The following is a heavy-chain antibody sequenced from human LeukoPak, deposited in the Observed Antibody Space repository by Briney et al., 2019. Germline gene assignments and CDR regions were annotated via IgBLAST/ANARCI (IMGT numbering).Heavy chain of an antibody. D-gene: IGHD6-19*01. CDR3: ARDSDGYSSSDYYYYGMDV. CDR1: GCTFSSYW. Sequence: GGSLTLTCTASGCTFSSYWLHWVRQPPGKGLEWVAHMYQDGRTIDYADSVKGRFTISRHNSKNTLYLQMNSLRAEDTAVYYCARDSDGYSSSDYYYYGMDVWGQGTTVTVSS. J-gene: IGHJ6*02. V-gene: IGHV3-74*01. CDR2: MYQDGRTI.